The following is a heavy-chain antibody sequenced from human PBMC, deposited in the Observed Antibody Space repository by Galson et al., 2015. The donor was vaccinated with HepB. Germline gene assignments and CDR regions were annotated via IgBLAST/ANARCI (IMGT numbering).Heavy chain of an antibody. V-gene: IGHV3-9*01. CDR3: AKGGGRSGNYYIDY. Sequence: SLRLSCAASGSTFEDLGMHWVRQAPGKGLEWVSGIDWKSNSIGYADSVKGRFTISRDNAENSLYLQMNSLRGDDTALYFCAKGGGRSGNYYIDYWGQGTLVTVSS. D-gene: IGHD2-15*01. CDR1: GSTFEDLG. CDR2: IDWKSNSI. J-gene: IGHJ4*02.